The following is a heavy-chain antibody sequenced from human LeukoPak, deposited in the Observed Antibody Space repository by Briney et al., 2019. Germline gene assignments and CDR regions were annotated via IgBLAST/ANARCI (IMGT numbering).Heavy chain of an antibody. CDR3: AKGNGPQCRRGTCSLAH. CDR1: GFKFDDYA. J-gene: IGHJ4*02. D-gene: IGHD2-15*01. Sequence: GGSLSLPCAASGFKFDDYAMHWVRQAPGEGLEWVSSISWNGDKLGYANSVKGRLTISRDNAKSSLFLQMTSLRAEDTAFYYCAKGNGPQCRRGTCSLAHWRRGTLVIVSS. V-gene: IGHV3-9*01. CDR2: ISWNGDKL.